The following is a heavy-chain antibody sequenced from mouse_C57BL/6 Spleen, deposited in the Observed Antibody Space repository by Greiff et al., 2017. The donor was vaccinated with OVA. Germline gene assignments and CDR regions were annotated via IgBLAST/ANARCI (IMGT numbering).Heavy chain of an antibody. D-gene: IGHD3-2*02. CDR2: INPSTGGT. CDR3: ASAQATAMDY. CDR1: GYSFTGYY. J-gene: IGHJ4*01. Sequence: VHVKQSGPELVKPGASVKISCKASGYSFTGYYMNWVKQSPEKSLEWIGEINPSTGGTTYNQKFKAKATLTVDKSSSTAYMQLKSLTSEDSAVYYCASAQATAMDYWGQGTSVTVSS. V-gene: IGHV1-42*01.